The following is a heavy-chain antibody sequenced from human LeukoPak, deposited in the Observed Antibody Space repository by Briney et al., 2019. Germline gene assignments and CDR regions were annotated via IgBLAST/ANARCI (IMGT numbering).Heavy chain of an antibody. V-gene: IGHV3-23*01. CDR3: AKDPLATLPSFDY. Sequence: GGSLRLSCVGSGFTFSRDSMSWVRQAPGKGLEWVSAISGSGGSTYYADSVKGRFTISRDNSKNTLYLQMNSLRAEDTAVYYCAKDPLATLPSFDYWGQGTLVTVSS. D-gene: IGHD5-24*01. J-gene: IGHJ4*02. CDR1: GFTFSRDS. CDR2: ISGSGGST.